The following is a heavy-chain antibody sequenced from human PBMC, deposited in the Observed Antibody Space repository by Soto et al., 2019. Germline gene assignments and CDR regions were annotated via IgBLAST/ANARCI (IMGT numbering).Heavy chain of an antibody. CDR2: ISGSGGST. Sequence: PGGSLRLSCAASGFTFSSYAMSWVRQAPGKGLEWVSAISGSGGSTYYADSVKGRFTISRDNSKNTLYLQMNSLRAEDTAVYYCAKDRGSYYDCSVIGGMDVWGQGTTVTVSS. D-gene: IGHD3-22*01. V-gene: IGHV3-23*01. CDR3: AKDRGSYYDCSVIGGMDV. J-gene: IGHJ6*02. CDR1: GFTFSSYA.